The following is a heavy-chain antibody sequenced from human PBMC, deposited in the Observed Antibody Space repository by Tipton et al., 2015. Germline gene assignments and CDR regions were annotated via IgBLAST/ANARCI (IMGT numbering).Heavy chain of an antibody. V-gene: IGHV4-38-2*02. Sequence: TLSLTCAVSAYSISSDYYWGWIRQAPGKGLEWIGYISQRDGPNYNPSLKSRVTISVDTSKNQVFLNLTSVTAADTAVYFCARDLEHGMDVWGQGTTVTVS. CDR2: ISQRDGP. D-gene: IGHD5-24*01. J-gene: IGHJ6*02. CDR1: AYSISSDYY. CDR3: ARDLEHGMDV.